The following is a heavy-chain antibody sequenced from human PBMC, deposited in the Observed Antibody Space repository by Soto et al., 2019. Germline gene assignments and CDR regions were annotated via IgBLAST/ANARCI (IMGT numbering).Heavy chain of an antibody. CDR1: GFTFSTYA. D-gene: IGHD6-13*01. CDR2: ISSNGGST. J-gene: IGHJ4*02. Sequence: PGGPLRLSCSASGFTFSTYAMYWVRQAPGKGLEYLSAISSNGGSTYYADSVKGRFTISRDTSKNTLYLQMSSLRAEDTAVYYCVKDRQQQVLGGNFDYWGQGTLVTVSS. CDR3: VKDRQQQVLGGNFDY. V-gene: IGHV3-64D*06.